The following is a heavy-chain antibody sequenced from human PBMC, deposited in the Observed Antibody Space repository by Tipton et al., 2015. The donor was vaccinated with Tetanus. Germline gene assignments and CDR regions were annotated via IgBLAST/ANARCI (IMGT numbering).Heavy chain of an antibody. CDR3: ARIRQVGKPGPFFDY. CDR1: GGSINSYY. V-gene: IGHV4-59*01. J-gene: IGHJ4*02. D-gene: IGHD7-27*01. CDR2: IYYSGST. Sequence: TLSLTCTVSGGSINSYYWSWIRQPPGKRLEWIGYIYYSGSTNYNPSLRSRVPISVDTSKNQFSLKLSSVTAADTAVYYCARIRQVGKPGPFFDYWGQGTLVTVSS.